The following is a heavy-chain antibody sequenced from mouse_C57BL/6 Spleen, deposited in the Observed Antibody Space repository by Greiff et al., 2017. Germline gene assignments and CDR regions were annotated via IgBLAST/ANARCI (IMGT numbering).Heavy chain of an antibody. CDR2: INYDGSST. CDR3: AREGSSDGYYSFDY. CDR1: GFTFSDYY. Sequence: DVKLVESEGGLVQPGSSMKLSCTASGFTFSDYYMAWVRQVPEKGLEWVANINYDGSSTYYLDSLKSRFIISRDNAKNILYLQMSSLKSEDTATYYCAREGSSDGYYSFDYWGQGTTLTVSS. V-gene: IGHV5-16*01. D-gene: IGHD2-3*01. J-gene: IGHJ2*01.